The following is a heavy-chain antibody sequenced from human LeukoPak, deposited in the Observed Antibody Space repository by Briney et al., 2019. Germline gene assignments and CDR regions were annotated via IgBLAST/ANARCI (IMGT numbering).Heavy chain of an antibody. J-gene: IGHJ4*02. V-gene: IGHV3-11*01. Sequence: SGESLRLSCAASGFTFSDYYMSWIRQAPGKGLEWVSYISSSGSTIYYADSVKGRFTISRDNAKNSLYLQMNSLRAEDTAVYYCARFVFEVDAGDYWGQGTLVTVSS. CDR1: GFTFSDYY. CDR3: ARFVFEVDAGDY. D-gene: IGHD2-2*01. CDR2: ISSSGSTI.